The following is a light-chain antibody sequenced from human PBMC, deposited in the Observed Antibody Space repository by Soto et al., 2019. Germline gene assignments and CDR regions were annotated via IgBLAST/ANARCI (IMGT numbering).Light chain of an antibody. CDR1: SSDVGGHNY. CDR3: CSYAGSYTYV. J-gene: IGLJ1*01. V-gene: IGLV2-11*01. CDR2: SVS. Sequence: QSVLTQPRSVSGSPGQSVTISCTGTSSDVGGHNYVSWYQQYPGKAPKLLLSSVSKRPSGVPDRFSGSKSGNMASLTISGLQAEDEADYYCCSYAGSYTYVFGTGTKLTVL.